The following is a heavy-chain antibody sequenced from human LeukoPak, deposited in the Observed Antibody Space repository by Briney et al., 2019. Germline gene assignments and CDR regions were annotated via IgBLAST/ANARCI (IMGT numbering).Heavy chain of an antibody. J-gene: IGHJ3*02. Sequence: KSSQTLSLTCTVSGGSISSYYWYWIRQPPGKGLEWIGYVYYSGSSDYNPSLKSRVTISIDTSKTQFSLNVSSVTAADTAVYYCARSYYDNSPAIWGQGTMVTVSS. D-gene: IGHD3-22*01. CDR3: ARSYYDNSPAI. CDR2: VYYSGSS. V-gene: IGHV4-59*01. CDR1: GGSISSYY.